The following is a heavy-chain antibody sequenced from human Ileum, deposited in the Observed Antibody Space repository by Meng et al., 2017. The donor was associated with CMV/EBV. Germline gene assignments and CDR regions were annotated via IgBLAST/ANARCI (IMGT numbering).Heavy chain of an antibody. CDR2: IYYSGST. CDR3: AREVRFLEWFTPTPWFDP. D-gene: IGHD3-3*01. CDR1: GGSISSSSYY. V-gene: IGHV4-39*07. J-gene: IGHJ5*02. Sequence: SETLSLTCTVSGGSISSSSYYWGWIRQPPGKGLEWIGSIYYSGSTYYNPSLKSRVTISVDTSKNQFSPKLSSVTAADTAVYYCAREVRFLEWFTPTPWFDPWGQGTLVTVSS.